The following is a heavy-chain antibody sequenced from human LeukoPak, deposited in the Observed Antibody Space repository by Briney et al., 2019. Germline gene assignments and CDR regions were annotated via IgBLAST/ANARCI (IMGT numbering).Heavy chain of an antibody. CDR2: ISSGAGTT. Sequence: PGGSLRLSCVASGFAFSNYAMSWVRQLPGKRLEWVSAISSGAGTTGYAESVRGRFTISRVNSRSTMYLQMNSLRAEDTAVYYCEKDLEQSYSGWSASYDAWGQGTLVTVSS. CDR3: EKDLEQSYSGWSASYDA. V-gene: IGHV3-23*01. CDR1: GFAFSNYA. J-gene: IGHJ5*02. D-gene: IGHD6-19*01.